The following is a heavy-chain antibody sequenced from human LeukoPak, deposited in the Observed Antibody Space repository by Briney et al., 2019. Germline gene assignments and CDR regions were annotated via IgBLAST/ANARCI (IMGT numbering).Heavy chain of an antibody. CDR3: ARDLNYDILTGYLNY. CDR1: GGTFSSYA. D-gene: IGHD3-9*01. V-gene: IGHV1-69*04. Sequence: EASVKVSCKASGGTFSSYAISWVRQAPGQGLEWMGRIIPILGIANYAQKFQGRVTITADKSTSTAYMELSSLRSEDTAVYYCARDLNYDILTGYLNYWGQGTLVTVSS. CDR2: IIPILGIA. J-gene: IGHJ4*02.